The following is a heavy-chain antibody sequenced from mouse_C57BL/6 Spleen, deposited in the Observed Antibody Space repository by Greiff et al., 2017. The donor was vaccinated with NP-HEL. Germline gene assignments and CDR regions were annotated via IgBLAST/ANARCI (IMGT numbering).Heavy chain of an antibody. D-gene: IGHD1-1*01. J-gene: IGHJ1*03. CDR1: GYTFTDHT. V-gene: IGHV1-78*01. CDR3: AKNYYGSSDLYWYFDV. Sequence: VQLQQSDAELVKPGASVKISCKVSGYTFTDHTIHWMKQRPEQGLEWIGYIYPRDGSTKYNEKFKGKATLTADKSSSTAYMQLNSLTSEDSAVYFCAKNYYGSSDLYWYFDVWGTGTTVTVSS. CDR2: IYPRDGST.